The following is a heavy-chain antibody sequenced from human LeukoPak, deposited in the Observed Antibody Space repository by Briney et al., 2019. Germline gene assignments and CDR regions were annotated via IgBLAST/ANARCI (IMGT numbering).Heavy chain of an antibody. CDR3: ARVWWGGLYYFDY. D-gene: IGHD2-21*01. Sequence: GGSLRLSCAASGFTFSSYAMHWVRQAPGKGLEWVAVISYDGSNKYYADSVKGRFTISRDNSKNTLYLQMNSLRAEDTAVYYCARVWWGGLYYFDYWGQGTLVTVSS. V-gene: IGHV3-30*04. CDR2: ISYDGSNK. J-gene: IGHJ4*02. CDR1: GFTFSSYA.